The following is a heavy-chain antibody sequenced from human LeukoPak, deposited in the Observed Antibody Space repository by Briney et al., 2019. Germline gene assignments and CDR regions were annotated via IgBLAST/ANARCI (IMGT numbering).Heavy chain of an antibody. CDR2: ISGSGGST. J-gene: IGHJ6*02. D-gene: IGHD1-1*01. Sequence: GGSLRLSCAASGFTFSSYAMSWVRQAPGKGLEWVSAISGSGGSTYYADSVKGRFTISRDNSKNTLYLQMNSLRAEDTAVYSCATPVRYYYYGMDVWGQGTTVTVSS. V-gene: IGHV3-23*01. CDR3: ATPVRYYYYGMDV. CDR1: GFTFSSYA.